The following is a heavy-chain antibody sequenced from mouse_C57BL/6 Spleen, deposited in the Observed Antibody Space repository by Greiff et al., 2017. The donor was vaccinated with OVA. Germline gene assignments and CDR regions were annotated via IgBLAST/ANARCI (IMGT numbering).Heavy chain of an antibody. Sequence: QVHVKQPGAELVRPGSSVKLSCKASGYTFTSYWMHWVKQRPIQGLEWIGNIDPSDSETHYNQKFKDKATLTVDKSSSTAYMQLSSLTSEDSAVYYCARDGYSAMDYWGQGTSVTVSS. J-gene: IGHJ4*01. V-gene: IGHV1-52*01. CDR1: GYTFTSYW. D-gene: IGHD2-3*01. CDR2: IDPSDSET. CDR3: ARDGYSAMDY.